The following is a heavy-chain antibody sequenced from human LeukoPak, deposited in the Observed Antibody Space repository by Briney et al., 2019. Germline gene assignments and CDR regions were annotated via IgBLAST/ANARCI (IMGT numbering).Heavy chain of an antibody. D-gene: IGHD2-21*02. CDR2: IRSKADSYAT. Sequence: GGSLKPSCVASGFTFSGSVMHWVRQASGKGLEWVGRIRSKADSYATAYAASVEGRFTISRDDSKNTAYLQMNSLRTDDTAVYYCTRLWGDCGGDCYFHDYWGQGALVTVSS. V-gene: IGHV3-73*01. CDR1: GFTFSGSV. J-gene: IGHJ4*02. CDR3: TRLWGDCGGDCYFHDY.